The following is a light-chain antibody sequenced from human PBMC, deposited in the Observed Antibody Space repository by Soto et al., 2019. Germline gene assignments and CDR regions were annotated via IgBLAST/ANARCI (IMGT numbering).Light chain of an antibody. CDR1: QSVGRD. CDR3: QQRSSWPLIT. CDR2: DTS. J-gene: IGKJ5*01. V-gene: IGKV3-11*01. Sequence: EIVLTQSPATLSLSPGERATLSCRASQSVGRDVAWYHQKPGQAPRLFIYDTSNRATGIPARFSGSGSGIDFTLTISSLEPEDFAVYYCQQRSSWPLITFGQGTRLEIK.